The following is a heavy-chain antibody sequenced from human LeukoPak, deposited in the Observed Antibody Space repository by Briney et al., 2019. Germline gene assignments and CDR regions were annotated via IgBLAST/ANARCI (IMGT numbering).Heavy chain of an antibody. Sequence: PGGSLTLTCAASGCTLRSYALNWVRQPPGTGLEWVSAISGSGGSTYYADSVKGRYTNSRDNSKNTLYLQMNSLRAEDTAVYYCAKMYGSSEYDEVDWGQGTLVTVSS. D-gene: IGHD6-13*01. CDR1: GCTLRSYA. CDR2: ISGSGGST. V-gene: IGHV3-23*01. J-gene: IGHJ4*02. CDR3: AKMYGSSEYDEVD.